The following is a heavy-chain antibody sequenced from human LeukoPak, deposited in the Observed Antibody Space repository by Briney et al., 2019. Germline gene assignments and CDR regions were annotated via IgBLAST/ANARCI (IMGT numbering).Heavy chain of an antibody. CDR1: GGTFSSYA. D-gene: IGHD5-12*01. Sequence: ASVKVSCKASGGTFSSYAISWVRQAPGQGLEWMGGIIPIFGTANYAQKFQGRVTITADESTSTAYMELSSLRSEDTAVYYCARAVYSGYDTDAFDIWGQGTMVTVSS. J-gene: IGHJ3*02. CDR2: IIPIFGTA. CDR3: ARAVYSGYDTDAFDI. V-gene: IGHV1-69*01.